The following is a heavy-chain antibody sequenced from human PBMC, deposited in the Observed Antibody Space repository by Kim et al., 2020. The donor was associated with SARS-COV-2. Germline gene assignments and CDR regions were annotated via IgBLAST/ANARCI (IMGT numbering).Heavy chain of an antibody. Sequence: GGSLRLSCAASGFTFEDFSMHWVRQAPGKGLEWVSLVTWNGVTTYYADSVKGRFTVSRDNSKDSLYLQMNSLRPEDTALYYCAKQMWEYMDVWGKGTAVTV. D-gene: IGHD1-26*01. CDR2: VTWNGVTT. V-gene: IGHV3-43*01. CDR3: AKQMWEYMDV. J-gene: IGHJ6*03. CDR1: GFTFEDFS.